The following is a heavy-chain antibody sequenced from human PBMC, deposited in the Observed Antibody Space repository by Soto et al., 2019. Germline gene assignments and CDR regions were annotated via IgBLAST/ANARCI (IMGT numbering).Heavy chain of an antibody. CDR2: IIPIFGTA. V-gene: IGHV1-69*01. J-gene: IGHJ5*02. CDR3: ARDGSGYYYGSGSYYNEGFDP. CDR1: GGTFSSYA. Sequence: QVQLVQSGAEVQKPGSSVKVSCKASGGTFSSYAISWVRQAPGQGLEWMGGIIPIFGTANYAQKFQGRVTITADESTSTAYMELSSLRSEDTAVYYCARDGSGYYYGSGSYYNEGFDPWGQGTLVTVSS. D-gene: IGHD3-10*01.